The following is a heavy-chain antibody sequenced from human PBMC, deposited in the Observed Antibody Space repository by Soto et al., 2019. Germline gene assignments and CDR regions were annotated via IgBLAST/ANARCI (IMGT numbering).Heavy chain of an antibody. D-gene: IGHD3-10*01. Sequence: QVQLVESGAGVVQPGRSLRLSCAASGFTFSSYGMHWVRQAPGKGLEWVAVIWYDGSNKYYADSVKGRFTISRDNSKNTRYLQINSLRAEDTAVYYCARDPHVLLCFGEFLNYYYYGMDVWGQGTKFTVSS. V-gene: IGHV3-33*01. CDR1: GFTFSSYG. CDR2: IWYDGSNK. CDR3: ARDPHVLLCFGEFLNYYYYGMDV. J-gene: IGHJ6*02.